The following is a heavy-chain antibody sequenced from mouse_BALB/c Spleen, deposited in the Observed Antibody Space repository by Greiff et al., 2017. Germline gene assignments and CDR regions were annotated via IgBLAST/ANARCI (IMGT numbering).Heavy chain of an antibody. CDR2: ISYDGSN. J-gene: IGHJ3*01. V-gene: IGHV3-6*02. Sequence: EVQRVESGPGLVKPSQSLSLTCSVTGYSITSGYYWNWIRQFPGNKLEWMGYISYDGSNNYNPSLKNRISITRDTSKNQFFLKLNSVTTEDTATYYCARGATAWFAYWGQGTLVTVSA. CDR3: ARGATAWFAY. CDR1: GYSITSGYY.